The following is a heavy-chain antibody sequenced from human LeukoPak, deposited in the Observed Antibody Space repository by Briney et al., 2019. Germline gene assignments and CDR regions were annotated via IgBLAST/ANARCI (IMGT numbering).Heavy chain of an antibody. CDR1: GASISSGGYS. Sequence: SETLSLTCVVSGASISSGGYSWSWIRQPPGKGLEWIGEINHSGSTNYNPSLKSRVTISVDTSKNQFSLKLSSVTAADTAVYYCARTGSGMLNNWVDYWGQGTLVTVSS. CDR2: INHSGST. J-gene: IGHJ4*02. V-gene: IGHV4-30-2*01. CDR3: ARTGSGMLNNWVDY. D-gene: IGHD6-19*01.